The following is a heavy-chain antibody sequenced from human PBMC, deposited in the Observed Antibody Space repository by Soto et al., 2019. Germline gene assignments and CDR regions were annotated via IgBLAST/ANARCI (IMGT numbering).Heavy chain of an antibody. J-gene: IGHJ3*02. D-gene: IGHD3-9*01. V-gene: IGHV3-23*01. Sequence: VGSLRLSCAASGFTFTSFALSWVRQAPGKGLEWVSTISGSGGSTNYADSVKGRFTVSRDNSKNTLYLQMNSLRAEDTAEYYCAQDGLGYYDILPGSNLPPHLDDFDIWCQGTM. CDR2: ISGSGGST. CDR1: GFTFTSFA. CDR3: AQDGLGYYDILPGSNLPPHLDDFDI.